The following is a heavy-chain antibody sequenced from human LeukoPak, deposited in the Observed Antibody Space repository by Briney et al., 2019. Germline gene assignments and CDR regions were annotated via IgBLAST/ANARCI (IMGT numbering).Heavy chain of an antibody. CDR1: GITLSNYG. V-gene: IGHV3-23*01. CDR3: AKRGVVIRVILVGFHKEAYYFDS. CDR2: ISDSGGRT. D-gene: IGHD3-22*01. Sequence: GGSLRLSCAVSGITLSNYGMSWVRQAPGKGLEWVAGISDSGGRTNYTDSVKGRFTISRDNPKNTLYLQMNSLRAEDTAVYFCAKRGVVIRVILVGFHKEAYYFDSWGQGALVTVSS. J-gene: IGHJ4*02.